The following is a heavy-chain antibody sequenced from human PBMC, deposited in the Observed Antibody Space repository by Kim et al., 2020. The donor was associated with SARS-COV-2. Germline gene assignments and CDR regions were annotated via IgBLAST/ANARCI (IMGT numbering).Heavy chain of an antibody. V-gene: IGHV4-31*03. CDR2: IYYSGST. Sequence: SETLSLTCTVSGGSISSGGYYWSWIRQHPGKGLEWIGYIYYSGSTYYNPSLKSRVTISVDTSKNQFSLKLSSVTAADTAVYYCARAQYYYGSGSRRRSLEKKNWFDPWGQGTLVTVSS. CDR1: GGSISSGGYY. CDR3: ARAQYYYGSGSRRRSLEKKNWFDP. D-gene: IGHD3-10*01. J-gene: IGHJ5*02.